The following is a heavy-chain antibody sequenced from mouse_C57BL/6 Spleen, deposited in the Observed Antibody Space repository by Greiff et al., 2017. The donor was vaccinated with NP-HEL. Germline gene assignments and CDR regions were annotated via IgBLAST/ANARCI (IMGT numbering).Heavy chain of an antibody. CDR1: GYTFTSYW. CDR2: INPSSGYT. D-gene: IGHD1-1*01. Sequence: VQLQQSGAELAKPGASVKLSCKASGYTFTSYWMHWVKQRPGQGLEWLGYINPSSGYTKYNPKFKDKATLTADKSSSTAYMQLSSLTYEDSAVYYCARDYYGSSPFDYWGQGTTLTVSS. J-gene: IGHJ2*01. V-gene: IGHV1-7*01. CDR3: ARDYYGSSPFDY.